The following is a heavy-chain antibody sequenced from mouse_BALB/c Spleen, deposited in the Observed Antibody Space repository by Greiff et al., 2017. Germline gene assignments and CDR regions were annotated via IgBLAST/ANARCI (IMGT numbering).Heavy chain of an antibody. J-gene: IGHJ3*01. CDR3: ATSYYGNYPWFAY. CDR1: GYSFTGYF. D-gene: IGHD2-10*01. V-gene: IGHV1-20*02. CDR2: INPYNGDT. Sequence: EVKLVESGPELVKPGASVKISCKASGYSFTGYFMNWVMQSHGKSLEWIGRINPYNGDTFYNQKFKGKATLTVDKSSSTAHMELRSLASEDSAVYYCATSYYGNYPWFAYWGQGTLVTVSA.